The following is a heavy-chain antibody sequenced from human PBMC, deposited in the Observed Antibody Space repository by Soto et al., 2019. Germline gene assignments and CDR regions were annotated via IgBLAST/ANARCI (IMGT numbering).Heavy chain of an antibody. CDR2: IYYSGST. Sequence: QVQLQESGPGLVKPSQTLSLTCTVAGGSISSGGYYCSWIRQHPGKGLAWIGYIYYSGSTYYNPSLKSRVTISVDTTKNQFSRKLSSVTAADTAVYYCARSSGGSCCNDYWGQGTLVTVSS. V-gene: IGHV4-31*03. CDR3: ARSSGGSCCNDY. D-gene: IGHD2-15*01. J-gene: IGHJ4*02. CDR1: GGSISSGGYY.